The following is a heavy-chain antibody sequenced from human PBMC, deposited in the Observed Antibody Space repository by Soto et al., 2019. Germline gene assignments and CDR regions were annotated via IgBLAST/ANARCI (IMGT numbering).Heavy chain of an antibody. J-gene: IGHJ6*03. Sequence: GGSLRLSCAASGFTFSSYWMSWVRQAPGKGLEWVANIKQDGSEKYYVDSVKGRFTISRDNAKNSLYLQMNSLRAEDTAVYYCARVGRVGAAPSRFYYYYYYMDVWGKGTTVTVSS. CDR3: ARVGRVGAAPSRFYYYYYYMDV. V-gene: IGHV3-7*01. D-gene: IGHD1-26*01. CDR2: IKQDGSEK. CDR1: GFTFSSYW.